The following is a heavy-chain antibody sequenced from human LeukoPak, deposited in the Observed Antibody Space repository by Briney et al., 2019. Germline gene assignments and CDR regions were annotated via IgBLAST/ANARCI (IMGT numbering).Heavy chain of an antibody. CDR1: GFTVSKNY. CDR3: ARAVAGLYFDY. CDR2: IYSGGST. J-gene: IGHJ4*02. V-gene: IGHV3-53*01. D-gene: IGHD6-19*01. Sequence: GGSLRLSCAASGFTVSKNYMSWVRQAPGKGLDCVSVIYSGGSTHYADSVKGRFTISRDNSENTLYLQMNSLRAEDTAVYYCARAVAGLYFDYWGQGTLVTVSS.